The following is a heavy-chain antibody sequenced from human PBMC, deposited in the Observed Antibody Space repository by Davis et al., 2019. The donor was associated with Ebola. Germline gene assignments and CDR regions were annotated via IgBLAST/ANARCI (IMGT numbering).Heavy chain of an antibody. CDR2: INQDGSEK. J-gene: IGHJ4*02. D-gene: IGHD3-3*01. CDR3: RPGHYSGY. CDR1: GFTFGNYL. V-gene: IGHV3-7*01. Sequence: GESLKISCAVSGFTFGNYLMSWVRQAPGKGLEGVARINQDGSEKYYVDSVEGRFTISRDNSKNSLDLQMNSLRAEDTAVYYCRPGHYSGYWSQGTLVTVSS.